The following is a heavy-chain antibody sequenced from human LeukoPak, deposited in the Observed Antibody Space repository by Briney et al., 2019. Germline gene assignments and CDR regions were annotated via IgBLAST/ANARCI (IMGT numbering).Heavy chain of an antibody. V-gene: IGHV1-2*02. D-gene: IGHD6-25*01. CDR1: GYTFTGYY. CDR2: INPNSGGT. Sequence: ASVKVSCKASGYTFTGYYIHWVRQAPGQGLEWLGWINPNSGGTNSAQKFQGRVTMTRDTSISTAYMALSRLRSDDTAVYYCARTATLFGYFDYGGEGTLVTVSS. CDR3: ARTATLFGYFDY. J-gene: IGHJ4*02.